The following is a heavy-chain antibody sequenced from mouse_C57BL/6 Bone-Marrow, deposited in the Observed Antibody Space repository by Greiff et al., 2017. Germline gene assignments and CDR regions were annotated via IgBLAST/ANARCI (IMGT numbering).Heavy chain of an antibody. CDR3: ARDYGSSPWCAY. J-gene: IGHJ3*01. CDR2: IEPEDGET. Sequence: EVQLQQSGAELVKPGASVKLSCTASGFNIKDYYMHWVKQRTEKGLEWIGRIEPEDGETKYAPKFQGKATITADTSSNTAYLQLSSLTSEDTAVYYCARDYGSSPWCAYWGQGTLVTVSA. D-gene: IGHD1-1*01. V-gene: IGHV14-2*01. CDR1: GFNIKDYY.